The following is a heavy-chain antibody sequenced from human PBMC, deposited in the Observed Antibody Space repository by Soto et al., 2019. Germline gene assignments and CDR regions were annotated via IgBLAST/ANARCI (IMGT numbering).Heavy chain of an antibody. CDR1: GDSVSSNSAA. CDR2: TYYRSKWYN. CDR3: ARDARGYWSGGSCYGSYYFDD. D-gene: IGHD2-15*01. Sequence: SQTLSLTCAISGDSVSSNSAAWNWIRQSPSRGLEWLGRTYYRSKWYNDYAVSVKSRITINPDTSKNQFSLQLNSVTPEDTAVYYCARDARGYWSGGSCYGSYYFDDWGQGILVTVSS. J-gene: IGHJ4*02. V-gene: IGHV6-1*01.